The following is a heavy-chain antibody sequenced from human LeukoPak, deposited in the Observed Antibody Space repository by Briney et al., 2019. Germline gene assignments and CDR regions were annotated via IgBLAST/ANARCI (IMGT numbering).Heavy chain of an antibody. J-gene: IGHJ6*03. Sequence: GGSLRLSCAASGFTFSSYAMHWVRQAPGKGLEYVSAISSNGGSTYYANSVKGRFTISRDNSKNTLYLQMGSLRAEDMAVYYCARTTEGSGWYNYYYYMDVWGKGTTVTVSS. CDR2: ISSNGGST. D-gene: IGHD6-19*01. V-gene: IGHV3-64*01. CDR1: GFTFSSYA. CDR3: ARTTEGSGWYNYYYYMDV.